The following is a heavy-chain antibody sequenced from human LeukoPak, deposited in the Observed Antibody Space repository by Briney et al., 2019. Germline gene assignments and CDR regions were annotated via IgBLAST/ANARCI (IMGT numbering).Heavy chain of an antibody. CDR1: GFTFRNHW. Sequence: GGSLRLSCAVSGFTFRNHWMHWVRQAPGKGLVWVSRINTDGSTTTYADSVKGRFTVSRDNAKNTLYLQMNSLRAEDTAVYYCARSLIGIDDYWGQGSLVTVSS. V-gene: IGHV3-74*03. CDR3: ARSLIGIDDY. CDR2: INTDGSTT. D-gene: IGHD1-20*01. J-gene: IGHJ4*02.